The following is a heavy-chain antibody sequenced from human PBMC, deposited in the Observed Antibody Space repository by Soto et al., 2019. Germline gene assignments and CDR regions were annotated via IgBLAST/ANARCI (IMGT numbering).Heavy chain of an antibody. CDR2: IYYSGST. J-gene: IGHJ4*02. D-gene: IGHD5-12*01. CDR3: ARQTGERDGYDFVFGINYFDY. Sequence: PSETLSLTCTVSGGSISSSSYYWGWIRQPPGKGLEWIGSIYYSGSTYYNPSLKSRVTISVDTSKNQFSLKLSSVTAADTAVYYCARQTGERDGYDFVFGINYFDYWGQGTLVTVSS. CDR1: GGSISSSSYY. V-gene: IGHV4-39*01.